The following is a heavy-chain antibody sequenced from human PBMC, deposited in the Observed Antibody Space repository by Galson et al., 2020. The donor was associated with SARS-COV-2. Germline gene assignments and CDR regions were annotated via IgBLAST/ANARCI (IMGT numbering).Heavy chain of an antibody. CDR1: GYTFTSYE. Sequence: ASVKVSCKASGYTFTSYEINWVRQAPGQGLEWMGWMNPHSGNTGYAQKFQGRVTMTRTTSISTTYMELNSLTSEDTAVYYCARSYDDFATWFDPWGQGTVVTGSA. CDR2: MNPHSGNT. CDR3: ARSYDDFATWFDP. D-gene: IGHD3-16*01. V-gene: IGHV1-8*01. J-gene: IGHJ5*02.